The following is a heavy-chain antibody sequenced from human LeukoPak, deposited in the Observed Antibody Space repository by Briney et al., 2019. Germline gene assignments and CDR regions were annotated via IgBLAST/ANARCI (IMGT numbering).Heavy chain of an antibody. CDR1: GFTFRNYG. Sequence: PGGSLRLSCAASGFTFRNYGMNWVRQAPGKGLEWVSYISSSSRNIAYADSVKGRFTISRDNVKNSLYLQINSLRVEDTSVYYCARGGAARPGYWGQGTLVTVSS. J-gene: IGHJ4*02. D-gene: IGHD6-6*01. CDR2: ISSSSRNI. V-gene: IGHV3-48*04. CDR3: ARGGAARPGY.